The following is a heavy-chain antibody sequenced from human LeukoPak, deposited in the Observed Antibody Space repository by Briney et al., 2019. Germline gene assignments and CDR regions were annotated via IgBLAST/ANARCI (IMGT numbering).Heavy chain of an antibody. CDR3: ARGVPTSYYYESAAYYFDY. CDR1: GGSISSYF. J-gene: IGHJ4*02. D-gene: IGHD3-22*01. CDR2: ICYSGST. V-gene: IGHV4-59*01. Sequence: SETLSPTCAVSGGSISSYFWSWIRQPPGKGLEWIAYICYSGSTNYNPSLKGRVTISVDTSRNQFSLKLSSVTAADTAVYYCARGVPTSYYYESAAYYFDYWGQGTLVTVSS.